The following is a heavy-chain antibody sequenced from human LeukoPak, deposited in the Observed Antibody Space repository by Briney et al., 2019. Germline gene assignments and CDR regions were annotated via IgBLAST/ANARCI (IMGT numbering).Heavy chain of an antibody. CDR1: GYSFTSYW. J-gene: IGHJ5*02. CDR2: IYPGDSRV. D-gene: IGHD6-13*01. V-gene: IGHV5-51*01. CDR3: ACRDLTSTWSFP. Sequence: GESLKISCQGFGYSFTSYWIGWVRQMPGKGMEWMGVIYPGDSRVRYNPSFQGQVTISVDKSISTAYLQWVSLKASDTAMYYCACRDLTSTWSFPWGQGTLVTVSS.